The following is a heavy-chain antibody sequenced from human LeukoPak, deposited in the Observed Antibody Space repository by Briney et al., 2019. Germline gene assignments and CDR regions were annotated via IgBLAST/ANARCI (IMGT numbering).Heavy chain of an antibody. V-gene: IGHV1-8*01. Sequence: GASVKVSCKASGYTFTNYDIYWVRQATGQGPEWMGCMNPNSGHTGYAQKFQGRVTMTRNTSISTAYMELSSLSSEDTAVYYCVRYPRTHYYFDCWGQGTLVTVSS. J-gene: IGHJ4*02. CDR1: GYTFTNYD. CDR3: VRYPRTHYYFDC. D-gene: IGHD1-14*01. CDR2: MNPNSGHT.